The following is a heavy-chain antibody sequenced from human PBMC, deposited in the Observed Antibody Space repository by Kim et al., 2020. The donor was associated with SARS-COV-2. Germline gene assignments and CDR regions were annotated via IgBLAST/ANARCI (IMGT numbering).Heavy chain of an antibody. CDR2: IKGDGSVK. CDR3: ARDFTHYSGSGGYDRSTYYYDAFDV. D-gene: IGHD3-22*01. J-gene: IGHJ3*01. V-gene: IGHV3-7*01. Sequence: GGSLRLSCAASGFTFSNYWMTWVRQAPAKGLEWVANIKGDGSVKHCVDSMEGRFTISRDNAKNVLYLQINSLRADDSAVYYCARDFTHYSGSGGYDRSTYYYDAFDVWGQGTVVTVSS. CDR1: GFTFSNYW.